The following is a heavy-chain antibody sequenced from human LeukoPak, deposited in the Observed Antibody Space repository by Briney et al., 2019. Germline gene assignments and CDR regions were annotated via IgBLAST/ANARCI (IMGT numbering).Heavy chain of an antibody. CDR1: GGSISSYY. Sequence: PSETLSLTCTVYGGSISSYYWSWLRQPAGKGLEWIGRIYTSGSTNYNPSLKSRVPMSVDTSKNQFSLKLSSVTAADTAVYYCAGQYSSSWYDSYYYMDVWGKGTTVTVSS. J-gene: IGHJ6*03. D-gene: IGHD6-13*01. V-gene: IGHV4-4*07. CDR3: AGQYSSSWYDSYYYMDV. CDR2: IYTSGST.